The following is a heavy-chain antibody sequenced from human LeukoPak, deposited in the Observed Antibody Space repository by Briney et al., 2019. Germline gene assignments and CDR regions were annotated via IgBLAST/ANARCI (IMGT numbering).Heavy chain of an antibody. V-gene: IGHV3-7*03. CDR2: IKQDGSEK. CDR1: GFIFRTYW. CDR3: ARSLYCSSTSCPKYYYMDV. Sequence: GGSLRLSCASSGFIFRTYWMTWVRQAPGKGLEWVANIKQDGSEKNYVDSVEGRFTISRNNAKNSLYLQMNSLRAEDTAVYYCARSLYCSSTSCPKYYYMDVWGKGTTVTISS. D-gene: IGHD2-2*01. J-gene: IGHJ6*03.